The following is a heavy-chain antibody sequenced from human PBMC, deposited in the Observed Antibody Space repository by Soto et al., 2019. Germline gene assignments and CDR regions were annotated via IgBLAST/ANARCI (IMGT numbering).Heavy chain of an antibody. CDR3: ARRAIVGATSGIDD. V-gene: IGHV3-30-3*01. J-gene: IGHJ4*02. Sequence: QVQVVESGGGVVQPGRSLRLSCAASGFTFSSYAMHGVRQAPCKGLEWVAVISYYGSNKYYADSVKGRLTISRDNSKNTLYLHMNSLRAEDTAVYYCARRAIVGATSGIDDWGQGTLVTVSS. D-gene: IGHD1-26*01. CDR2: ISYYGSNK. CDR1: GFTFSSYA.